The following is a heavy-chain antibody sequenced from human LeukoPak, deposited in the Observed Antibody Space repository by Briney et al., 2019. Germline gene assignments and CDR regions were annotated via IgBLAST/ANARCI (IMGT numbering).Heavy chain of an antibody. J-gene: IGHJ3*02. Sequence: PGGSLRLSCEASGFTFSSYSMSWVRPAPGKGLEGVSVIYSGGSTYYADSVKGRFTVSRDNSKNTLYLQMNSLRAEDTAVYYCARDGFSSGYPYDAFDIWGQGTMVTVSS. V-gene: IGHV3-53*01. CDR2: IYSGGST. CDR1: GFTFSSYS. D-gene: IGHD3-22*01. CDR3: ARDGFSSGYPYDAFDI.